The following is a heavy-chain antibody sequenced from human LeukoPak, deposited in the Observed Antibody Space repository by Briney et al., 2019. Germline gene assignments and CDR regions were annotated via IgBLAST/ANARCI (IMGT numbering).Heavy chain of an antibody. D-gene: IGHD4-11*01. Sequence: ESLRLSCAASGITFSSHTMNWVRQAPGKGLEWVSSISSSSSYIYYAGSVKGRFTISRDNAKNSLFPQMTSLRAEDTAVYYCARDRSRNYGYYFDFWGQGTLVSVSS. CDR2: ISSSSSYI. CDR1: GITFSSHT. J-gene: IGHJ4*02. CDR3: ARDRSRNYGYYFDF. V-gene: IGHV3-21*01.